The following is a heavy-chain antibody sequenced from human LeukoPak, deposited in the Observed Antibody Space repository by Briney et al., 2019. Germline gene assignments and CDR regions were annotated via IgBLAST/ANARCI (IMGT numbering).Heavy chain of an antibody. CDR2: INHSGST. Sequence: PSETLSLTCAVYGGPFSGYYWSWIRQPPGKGLEWIGEINHSGSTNYNPSLKSRVTISVDTSKNQFSLKLSSVTAADTAVYYCARVSYYDSSGNRGAFDYWGQGTLVTVSS. J-gene: IGHJ4*02. CDR3: ARVSYYDSSGNRGAFDY. D-gene: IGHD3-22*01. CDR1: GGPFSGYY. V-gene: IGHV4-34*01.